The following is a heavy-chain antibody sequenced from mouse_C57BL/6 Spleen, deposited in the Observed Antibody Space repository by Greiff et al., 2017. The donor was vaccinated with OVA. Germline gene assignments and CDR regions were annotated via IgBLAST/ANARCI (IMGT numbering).Heavy chain of an antibody. D-gene: IGHD2-4*01. V-gene: IGHV1-81*01. CDR2: IYPRSGNT. J-gene: IGHJ3*01. CDR3: ARWLGDYGKTGFAY. CDR1: GYTFTSYG. Sequence: QVQLQQSGAELVRPGASVKLSCKASGYTFTSYGISWVKQRTGKGLEWIGEIYPRSGNTYYNEKFKGKATLTVDKSSSTAYMELRSLTSEDSAVYSCARWLGDYGKTGFAYWGQGTMVTVAA.